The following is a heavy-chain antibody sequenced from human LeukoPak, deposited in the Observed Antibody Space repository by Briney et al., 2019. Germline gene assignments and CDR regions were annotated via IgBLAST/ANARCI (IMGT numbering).Heavy chain of an antibody. CDR3: ASGLWFGDYYFDY. CDR1: GGSFSGYY. V-gene: IGHV4-34*01. CDR2: INHSGST. J-gene: IGHJ4*02. Sequence: PSETLSLTCAVYGGSFSGYYWSWIRQPPGKGLEWIGEINHSGSTNYNPSLKSRVTISVDTSKNQFSLKLSSVTAADTAVYYCASGLWFGDYYFDYWGQGTLVPVSP. D-gene: IGHD3-10*01.